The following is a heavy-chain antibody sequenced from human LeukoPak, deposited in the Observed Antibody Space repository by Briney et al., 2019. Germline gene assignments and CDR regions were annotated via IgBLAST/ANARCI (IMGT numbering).Heavy chain of an antibody. V-gene: IGHV1-2*02. CDR3: ARVRHCTGGSCYSCDY. Sequence: GASVKVSCKASGYTFTGYYMHWVRQAPGQGLEWMGWLNPNSGGTKYAQKFQGRVILTRDTSISTAYMELSSLTSDDTAVYYCARVRHCTGGSCYSCDYWGQGTLVTVSS. CDR1: GYTFTGYY. J-gene: IGHJ4*02. CDR2: LNPNSGGT. D-gene: IGHD2-15*01.